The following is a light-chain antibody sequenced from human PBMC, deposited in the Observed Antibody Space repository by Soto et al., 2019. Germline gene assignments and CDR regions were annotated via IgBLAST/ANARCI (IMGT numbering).Light chain of an antibody. CDR3: VLYMGSGIWV. CDR2: STN. CDR1: SGSVSTTYY. J-gene: IGLJ3*02. Sequence: QAVVTQEPSFSVSPGGTVTLTFGLSSGSVSTTYYSSWYQQTPGQAPRTLIYSTNTRSSGVPDRFSGSILGNKAALTITGAQADDESDYYCVLYMGSGIWVFGGGTKLTVL. V-gene: IGLV8-61*01.